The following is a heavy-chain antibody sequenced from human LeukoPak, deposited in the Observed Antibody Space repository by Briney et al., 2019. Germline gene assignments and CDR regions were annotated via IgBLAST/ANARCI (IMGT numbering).Heavy chain of an antibody. V-gene: IGHV1-18*04. CDR1: GYTFTSYG. CDR3: ARRELLWFGEFAAGMDV. J-gene: IGHJ6*04. D-gene: IGHD3-10*01. CDR2: ISAYNGNT. Sequence: ASVKVSCKASGYTFTSYGISGVRQAPGQGLEGMGWISAYNGNTNYAQKLQGRVTMTTGTSTSTAYMELRSLRSDDTAVYYCARRELLWFGEFAAGMDVWGKGTTVTVSS.